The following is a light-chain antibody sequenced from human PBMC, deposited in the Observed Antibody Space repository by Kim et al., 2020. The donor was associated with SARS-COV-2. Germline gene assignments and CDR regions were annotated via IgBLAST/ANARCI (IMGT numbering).Light chain of an antibody. CDR1: SGNSSYA. J-gene: IGLJ3*02. V-gene: IGLV4-69*01. CDR2: LNSDGSH. CDR3: QTWGTGIHWV. Sequence: SVKLTGTLSSGNSSYAIEWHQQQPEKGPRYLMKLNSDGSHSKGDGIPDRFSGSSSGAERYLTISSLQSEDEADYYCQTWGTGIHWVFGGGTQLTVL.